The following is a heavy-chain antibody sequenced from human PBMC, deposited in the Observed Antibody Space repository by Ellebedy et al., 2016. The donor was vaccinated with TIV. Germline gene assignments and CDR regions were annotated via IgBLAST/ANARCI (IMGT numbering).Heavy chain of an antibody. Sequence: GESLKISCAASGFTFSSYGMHWVRQAPGKGLEWVAVIWYDGSNKYYADSVKGRFTISRDNSKNTLYLQMNSLRAEDTAVYYCVRGYCSSSSCLLPYWGQGTLVTVSS. J-gene: IGHJ4*02. CDR2: IWYDGSNK. CDR3: VRGYCSSSSCLLPY. CDR1: GFTFSSYG. V-gene: IGHV3-33*01. D-gene: IGHD2-2*01.